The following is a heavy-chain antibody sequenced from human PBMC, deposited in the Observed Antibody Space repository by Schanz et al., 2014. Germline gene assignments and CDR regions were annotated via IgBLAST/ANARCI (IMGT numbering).Heavy chain of an antibody. D-gene: IGHD3-10*01. CDR2: ISANNGKT. CDR3: AKERAYYGSGSFDY. CDR1: GYTFTTYG. J-gene: IGHJ4*02. V-gene: IGHV1-18*04. Sequence: QVHLVQSGAEVKKPGASVKVSCKASGYTFTTYGITWVRQAPGQGLEWMGWISANNGKTQYAEKVQGRVTMTADTSKTTDSLELRSLRSDATAVYYCAKERAYYGSGSFDYWGQGTLVTVSS.